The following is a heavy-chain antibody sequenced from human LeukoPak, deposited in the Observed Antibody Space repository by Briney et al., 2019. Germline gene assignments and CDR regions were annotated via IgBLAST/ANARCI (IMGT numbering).Heavy chain of an antibody. V-gene: IGHV3-53*01. J-gene: IGHJ4*02. D-gene: IGHD4-23*01. CDR3: ARHLYGGNSDY. CDR2: IYSGGST. CDR1: GFSVSGTY. Sequence: PGGSLRLSCAASGFSVSGTYMSWVRPAPGKGLEWVSVIYSGGSTYYADSVKGRFTISRDNSKNTLYLQMNSLRAEDTAVYYCARHLYGGNSDYWGQGTLVTVSS.